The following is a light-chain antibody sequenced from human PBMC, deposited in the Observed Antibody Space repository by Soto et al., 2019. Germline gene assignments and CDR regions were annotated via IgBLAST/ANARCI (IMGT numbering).Light chain of an antibody. J-gene: IGKJ1*01. CDR1: QSVRNC. V-gene: IGKV1-5*01. CDR2: DAS. Sequence: IQVTQSPSTLSASIGDRVTITCRASQSVRNCLAWYQQKPGKAPKLLIYDASSLESGVPSRFSGSGSGTEFTLTISSLQPDDFGTYYCQQCNSFPGTFGQGTKVEIK. CDR3: QQCNSFPGT.